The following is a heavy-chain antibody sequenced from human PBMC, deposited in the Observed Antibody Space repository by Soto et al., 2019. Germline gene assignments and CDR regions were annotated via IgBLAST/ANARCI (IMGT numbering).Heavy chain of an antibody. CDR2: INPSGGST. CDR3: ARGDSNGWYFDY. Sequence: ASVKVSCKASGYRFTTYQMHWVRQAPGQGLEWMGTINPSGGSTSYAQRLQGRVTMTRDTSTSTVYMQLSSLRSEDTALYYCARGDSNGWYFDYWGQGTLVTVSS. CDR1: GYRFTTYQ. J-gene: IGHJ4*02. D-gene: IGHD6-19*01. V-gene: IGHV1-46*01.